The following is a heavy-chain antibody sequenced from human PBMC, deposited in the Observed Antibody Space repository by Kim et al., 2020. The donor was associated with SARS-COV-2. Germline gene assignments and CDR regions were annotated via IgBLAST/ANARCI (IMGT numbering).Heavy chain of an antibody. J-gene: IGHJ2*01. V-gene: IGHV3-30*18. CDR3: AKYSRELTGYSCSWY. CDR1: GFTFSSYG. CDR2: ISYDGSNK. D-gene: IGHD6-13*01. Sequence: GGSLRLSCAASGFTFSSYGMHWVRQAPGKGLEWVAVISYDGSNKYYADSVKGRFTISRDNSKNTLYLQMNILRAEDTVVYYCAKYSRELTGYSCSWY.